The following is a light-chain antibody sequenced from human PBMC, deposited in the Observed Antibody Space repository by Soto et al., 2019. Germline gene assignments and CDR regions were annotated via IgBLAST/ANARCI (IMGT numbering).Light chain of an antibody. Sequence: DTVLTQYPGTLSLSPGERATLSCRASQSVSSSYLAWYQQKPGQAPRLLIYGASSRATGIPDRFSGSGSGTEFTLTISRLKSEDFAVYYCHQYNFWPSFGQGTRLEI. CDR1: QSVSSSY. V-gene: IGKV3-20*01. CDR3: HQYNFWPS. CDR2: GAS. J-gene: IGKJ5*01.